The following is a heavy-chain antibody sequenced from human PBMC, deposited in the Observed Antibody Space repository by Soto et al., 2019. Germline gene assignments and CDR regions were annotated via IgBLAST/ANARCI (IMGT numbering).Heavy chain of an antibody. CDR1: GYTFTSYG. CDR2: ISAYNGNT. CDR3: ARFYVHPDEGNWYDP. D-gene: IGHD3-16*01. Sequence: QVQLVQSGAEVKKPGASVKVSCKASGYTFTSYGISWVRQAPGQGLEWMGWISAYNGNTNYAQKLQGRVTMTTDTSTSTADMELRSERSDDTAVYYCARFYVHPDEGNWYDPWGQGTRVTVSS. J-gene: IGHJ5*02. V-gene: IGHV1-18*01.